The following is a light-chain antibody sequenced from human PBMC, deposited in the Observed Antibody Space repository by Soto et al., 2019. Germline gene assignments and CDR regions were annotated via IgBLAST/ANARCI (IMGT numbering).Light chain of an antibody. CDR3: QQYHRYSWT. Sequence: DIQMTQSPSTLSASVGDRVSIACRASQSISSSLACYQQKPGKAPKLLIYDASSLESGVPSRFSGSGSGTEFTLSINSLQHQDFATYYCQQYHRYSWTFGQGTKVEIK. CDR2: DAS. V-gene: IGKV1-5*01. J-gene: IGKJ1*01. CDR1: QSISSS.